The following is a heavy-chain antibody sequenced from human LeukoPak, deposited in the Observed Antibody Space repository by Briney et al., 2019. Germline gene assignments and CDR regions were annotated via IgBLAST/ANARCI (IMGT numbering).Heavy chain of an antibody. D-gene: IGHD6-19*01. CDR1: GFTFSSYA. Sequence: QPGGSLRLSCTASGFTFSSYAMSWVRQAPGKGLEWVSTIGGSGGVTYHADPVKGRFTISRDNSKTTLSLQMNSLRAEDTAVYYCAKVDRSAVAGTRAPSDYWGQGTLVTVSP. V-gene: IGHV3-23*01. CDR2: IGGSGGVT. J-gene: IGHJ4*02. CDR3: AKVDRSAVAGTRAPSDY.